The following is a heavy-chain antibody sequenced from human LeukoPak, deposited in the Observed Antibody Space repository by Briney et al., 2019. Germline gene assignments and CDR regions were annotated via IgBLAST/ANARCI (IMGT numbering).Heavy chain of an antibody. CDR2: INPNSGGT. CDR3: ARRGFYNWNYDYYYYYYYMDV. V-gene: IGHV1-2*02. CDR1: GYTFTGYY. J-gene: IGHJ6*03. Sequence: GASVKVSCKASGYTFTGYYMHWVRQSPGQGLEWMGWINPNSGGTNYAQKFQGRVTMTRDTSISTAYMELSRLRSDDTAVYYCARRGFYNWNYDYYYYYYYMDVWGKGTTVTVSS. D-gene: IGHD1-7*01.